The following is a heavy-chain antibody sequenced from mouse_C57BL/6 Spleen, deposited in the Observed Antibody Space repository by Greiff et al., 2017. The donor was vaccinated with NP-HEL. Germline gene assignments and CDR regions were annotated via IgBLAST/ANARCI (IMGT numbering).Heavy chain of an antibody. Sequence: LPHSGPSLVRPLSSFQMSCTSSVSTFFSSWMHLVSLRPCPCLEWIGQLFPASGSTYYNEMYKDKAALTVDTSSSTAYMQLSSLTSEDTAVYFWARELRAYWGQGTLVTVSA. CDR3: ARELRAY. J-gene: IGHJ3*01. CDR1: VSTFFSSW. V-gene: IGHV1-70*01. CDR2: LFPASGST.